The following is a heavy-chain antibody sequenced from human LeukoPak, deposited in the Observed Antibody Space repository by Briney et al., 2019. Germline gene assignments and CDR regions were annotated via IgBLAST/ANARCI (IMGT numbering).Heavy chain of an antibody. J-gene: IGHJ4*02. V-gene: IGHV3-23*01. Sequence: GGSLRLSCAASGFTFSSYSMNWVRQAPGKGLEWVSAISGSGGSTYYADSVKGRFTISRDNSKNTLYLQMNSLRAEDTAVYYCAKVRKRSVVPAGFDYWGQGTLVTVSS. CDR3: AKVRKRSVVPAGFDY. CDR1: GFTFSSYS. D-gene: IGHD2-2*01. CDR2: ISGSGGST.